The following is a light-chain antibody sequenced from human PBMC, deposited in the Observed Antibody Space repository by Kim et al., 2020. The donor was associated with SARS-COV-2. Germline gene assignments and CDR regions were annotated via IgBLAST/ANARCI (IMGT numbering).Light chain of an antibody. Sequence: DIVMTQSPATLSLSPGERATLSCRASYGVNTNVAWYQQRRGQAPRLLIHDASIRATNIPVRFSGSGSGTEFTLTITNLQSEDFAVYYCQQYDEWPPRGTFGQGTKVDIK. CDR1: YGVNTN. V-gene: IGKV3-15*01. CDR3: QQYDEWPPRGT. CDR2: DAS. J-gene: IGKJ1*01.